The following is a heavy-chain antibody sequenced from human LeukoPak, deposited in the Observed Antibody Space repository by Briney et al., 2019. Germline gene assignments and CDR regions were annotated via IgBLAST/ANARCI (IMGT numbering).Heavy chain of an antibody. V-gene: IGHV4-34*01. CDR2: INHSGST. J-gene: IGHJ4*02. CDR1: GGSFSGYY. Sequence: SETLSLTCAVYGGSFSGYYWSWIRQPPGKGLEWIGEINHSGSTNYNPSLKSRVTISVDTSKNQFSLKLSSVTAADTAVYYCARRAIAVATYYFDYWGQGTLVTVSS. D-gene: IGHD6-19*01. CDR3: ARRAIAVATYYFDY.